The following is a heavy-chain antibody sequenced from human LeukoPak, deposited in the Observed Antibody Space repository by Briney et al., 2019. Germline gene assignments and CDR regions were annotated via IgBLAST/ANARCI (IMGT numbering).Heavy chain of an antibody. J-gene: IGHJ3*02. CDR1: GFTFSSYS. Sequence: GGPLRLSCAASGFTFSSYSMNWVRQAPGKGLEWVSSISSSSSYIYYADSVKGRFTISRDNAKNSLYLQMNSLRAEDTAVYYCARTTVTTRGRAFDIWGQGTMVTVSS. V-gene: IGHV3-21*01. CDR3: ARTTVTTRGRAFDI. D-gene: IGHD4-17*01. CDR2: ISSSSSYI.